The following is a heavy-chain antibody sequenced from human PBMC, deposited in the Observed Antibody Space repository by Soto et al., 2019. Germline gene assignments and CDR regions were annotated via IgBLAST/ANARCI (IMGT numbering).Heavy chain of an antibody. V-gene: IGHV4-39*01. CDR3: PRQCRGVTCHWFVP. CDR1: SGSISSTIYS. D-gene: IGHD2-15*01. J-gene: IGHJ5*02. Sequence: QLQLQESGPGLVKPSETLSLTCTVSSGSISSTIYSWDWIRQPPGKGLEWIGSIFYSGSTYYNPSLKSRVTISVDTSKNQFSLPLTSVTAADTAVYYCPRQCRGVTCHWFVPWGQGTLVTVSS. CDR2: IFYSGST.